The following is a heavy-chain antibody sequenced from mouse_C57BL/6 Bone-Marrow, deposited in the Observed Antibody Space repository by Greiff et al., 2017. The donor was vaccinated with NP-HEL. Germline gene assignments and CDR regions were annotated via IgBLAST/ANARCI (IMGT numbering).Heavy chain of an antibody. D-gene: IGHD2-10*01. CDR2: ISTGGGST. Sequence: EVQVVESGGGLVQPGGSLKLSCAASGFTFSDYYMYWVRQTPEKRLEWVAYISTGGGSTYYPDTVKGRFTISRDNAKNTLYLQMSRLKSEDTAMYYCARHPYYGNYYAMDYWGQGTSVTVSS. CDR1: GFTFSDYY. J-gene: IGHJ4*01. CDR3: ARHPYYGNYYAMDY. V-gene: IGHV5-12*01.